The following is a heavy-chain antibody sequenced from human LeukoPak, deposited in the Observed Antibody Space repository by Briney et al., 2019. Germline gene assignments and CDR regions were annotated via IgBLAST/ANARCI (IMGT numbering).Heavy chain of an antibody. D-gene: IGHD3-22*01. Sequence: GGSLRLSCAASGFTFSDYYMSWIRQAPGKGLEWVSYISSSGSTIYYADSVKGRFTISRDNAKNSLYLQMNSLRAEDTAVYYCARDNEDSSGYSLLDYWGQGTLVTVSS. CDR3: ARDNEDSSGYSLLDY. J-gene: IGHJ4*02. CDR1: GFTFSDYY. CDR2: ISSSGSTI. V-gene: IGHV3-11*01.